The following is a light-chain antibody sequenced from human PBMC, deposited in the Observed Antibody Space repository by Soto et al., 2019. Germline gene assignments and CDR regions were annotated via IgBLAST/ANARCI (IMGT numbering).Light chain of an antibody. CDR2: GAS. CDR1: QSVSANY. CDR3: HQYCSSPCT. Sequence: EIVLTQSPGTLSLSPGDRATLSCRASQSVSANYLAWYQQKPGQAPRLLIYGASSRATGIPDRFSGSGSGTDFTLTISRLEPEEFAVYFCHQYCSSPCTCGGGTQVEIK. J-gene: IGKJ4*01. V-gene: IGKV3-20*01.